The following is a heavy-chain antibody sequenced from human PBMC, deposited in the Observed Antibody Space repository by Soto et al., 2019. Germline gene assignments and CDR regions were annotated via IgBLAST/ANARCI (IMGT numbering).Heavy chain of an antibody. D-gene: IGHD3-22*01. CDR1: GFTFSSYS. CDR2: ISSSSSYI. Sequence: GGSLRLSCAASGFTFSSYSMNWVRQAPGKGLEWVSSISSSSSYIYYADSVKGRFTISRDNAKNSLYLQMNSLRAEDTAVYYCARDLNTMIVVVSQYFDYWGRGTLVTVSS. V-gene: IGHV3-21*01. CDR3: ARDLNTMIVVVSQYFDY. J-gene: IGHJ4*02.